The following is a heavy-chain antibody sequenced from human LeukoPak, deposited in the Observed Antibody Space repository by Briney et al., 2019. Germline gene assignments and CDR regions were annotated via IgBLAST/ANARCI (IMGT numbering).Heavy chain of an antibody. Sequence: ASVKVSCKASGYTFTGYYMHWVRQAPGQGLEWMGWINPNSGGTTYAQKFQGRVTMTRDTSISTAYTELSRLRSDDTAVYYCARDWDAAYYDILTGYLFDPWGQGTLVTVSS. V-gene: IGHV1-2*02. CDR2: INPNSGGT. CDR3: ARDWDAAYYDILTGYLFDP. D-gene: IGHD3-9*01. J-gene: IGHJ5*02. CDR1: GYTFTGYY.